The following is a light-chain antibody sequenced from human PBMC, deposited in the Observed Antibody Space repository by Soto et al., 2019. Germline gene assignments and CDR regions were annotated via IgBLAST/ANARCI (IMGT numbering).Light chain of an antibody. CDR2: GAS. Sequence: EIVMTQSPATVSVSPGERATLSFMASQSVISNLAWYQQKPGQAPRLLIYGASSRPTGIPDRFSGSGSGTDFTLTISRLEPEDFAVYYCQQYGSSPYTFGQGTKVDIK. CDR3: QQYGSSPYT. CDR1: QSVISN. V-gene: IGKV3-20*01. J-gene: IGKJ2*01.